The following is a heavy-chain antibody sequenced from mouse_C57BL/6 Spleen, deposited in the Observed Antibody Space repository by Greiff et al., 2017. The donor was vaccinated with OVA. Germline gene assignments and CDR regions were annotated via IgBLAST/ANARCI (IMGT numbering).Heavy chain of an antibody. J-gene: IGHJ4*01. CDR1: GYTFTGYW. V-gene: IGHV1-9*01. Sequence: QVQLQQSGAELMKPGASVKLSCKASGYTFTGYWIEWVKQRPGHGLEWIGAILPGSGSTNYNEKFKGKATFTADTSSNTAYLQLSSLTTEDAAIYYCARPGNFDYYAIDYWGQGTTVTVSS. CDR2: ILPGSGST. D-gene: IGHD2-1*01. CDR3: ARPGNFDYYAIDY.